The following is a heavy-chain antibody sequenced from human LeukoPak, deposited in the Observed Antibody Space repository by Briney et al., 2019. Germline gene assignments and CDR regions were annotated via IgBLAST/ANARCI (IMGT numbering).Heavy chain of an antibody. CDR1: GYSFTSQW. J-gene: IGHJ5*02. V-gene: IGHV5-51*01. Sequence: GESLKISCEGSGYSFTSQWICWVRQMPGKGLEWMGFIYPGDSDTRYSPSFQGQVTISADKSISTAYLQWNSLKASDTAMYYCARHVGRITAADTRWFDPWGQGTLVTVSS. D-gene: IGHD6-13*01. CDR3: ARHVGRITAADTRWFDP. CDR2: IYPGDSDT.